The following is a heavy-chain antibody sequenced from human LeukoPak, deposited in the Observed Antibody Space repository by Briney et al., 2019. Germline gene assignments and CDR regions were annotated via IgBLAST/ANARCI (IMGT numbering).Heavy chain of an antibody. J-gene: IGHJ3*02. Sequence: SETLSLTRTDSDGSISRNSGSWIRQPAGKGLEWIGRIYTSGSTSYNPSLRSRVTMSVDTSKNQFSLKLSSVTAADTAVYYCARGSLDSSSLMGAFDIWGQGTMVTVSS. CDR3: ARGSLDSSSLMGAFDI. V-gene: IGHV4-4*07. CDR2: IYTSGST. CDR1: DGSISRNS. D-gene: IGHD6-6*01.